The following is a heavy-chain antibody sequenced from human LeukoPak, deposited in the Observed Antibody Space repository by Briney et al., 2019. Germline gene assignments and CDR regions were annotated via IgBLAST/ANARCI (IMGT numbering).Heavy chain of an antibody. CDR1: GFTFRTHT. Sequence: GGSLRLSCTASGFTFRTHTMNWVRQAPGKGLEWVSCISSSSSDISYADSVKGRFTISRDNAKNSLYLHMSSLRAEDTAVYYCARVPGGLEWADFDYWGQGTLVTV. D-gene: IGHD3-3*01. V-gene: IGHV3-21*01. CDR3: ARVPGGLEWADFDY. J-gene: IGHJ4*02. CDR2: ISSSSSDI.